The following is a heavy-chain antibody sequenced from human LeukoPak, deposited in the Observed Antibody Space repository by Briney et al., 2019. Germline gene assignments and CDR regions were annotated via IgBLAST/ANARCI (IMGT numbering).Heavy chain of an antibody. Sequence: GGSLRLSCAASGLTFSSYGMHWVRHAPGKGLEWVAFIWYDGSNKYYADSVKGRSTISRDNSKNTLYLQMNSLRAEDTAVYYCARGSRKGALHYYDSSGYYYWGQGTLVTVSS. CDR3: ARGSRKGALHYYDSSGYYY. V-gene: IGHV3-33*01. CDR1: GLTFSSYG. D-gene: IGHD3-22*01. CDR2: IWYDGSNK. J-gene: IGHJ4*02.